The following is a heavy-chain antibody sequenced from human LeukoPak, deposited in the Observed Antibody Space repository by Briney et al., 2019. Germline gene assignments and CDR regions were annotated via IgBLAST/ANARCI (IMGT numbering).Heavy chain of an antibody. CDR3: ARSLFWDILAPGAFDI. D-gene: IGHD3-9*01. CDR2: ISNSGSTI. CDR1: GFTFSNYE. V-gene: IGHV3-48*03. Sequence: GGSLRLSCAASGFTFSNYEMNWVRQAPGKGLEWVSYISNSGSTIYYADSVKGRFTISRDNAKNSLYLQMNSLRAEDTAVYYCARSLFWDILAPGAFDIWGQGTMVTVSS. J-gene: IGHJ3*02.